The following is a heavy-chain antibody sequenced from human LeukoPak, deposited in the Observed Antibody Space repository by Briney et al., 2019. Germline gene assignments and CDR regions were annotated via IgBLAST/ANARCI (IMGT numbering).Heavy chain of an antibody. D-gene: IGHD3-22*01. CDR1: GFTVSTNC. Sequence: GGSLRLSCAASGFTVSTNCMSWVRQAPGKGLEWVSVIYSGGSTYYADSVKGRFTISRDTSKNTLFLQMNSLRAEDTAVYFCXXXXXYYYDSSGYYSFDYWGQGTLVTVSS. V-gene: IGHV3-66*01. CDR3: XXXXXYYYDSSGYYSFDY. J-gene: IGHJ4*02. CDR2: IYSGGST.